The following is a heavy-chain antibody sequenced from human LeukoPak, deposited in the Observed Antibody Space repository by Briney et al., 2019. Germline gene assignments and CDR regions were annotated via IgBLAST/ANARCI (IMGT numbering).Heavy chain of an antibody. Sequence: ASVKVSCKASGYTFTSYGISWVRQAPGQGLEWMGWISAYNGNTNYAQKLQGRVTMTTDTSTSTAYMELRSLRSDDTAVYYCARDPVRSPTYYDFWSGYFDAFDIWGQGTMVTVSS. D-gene: IGHD3-3*01. CDR2: ISAYNGNT. V-gene: IGHV1-18*01. J-gene: IGHJ3*02. CDR3: ARDPVRSPTYYDFWSGYFDAFDI. CDR1: GYTFTSYG.